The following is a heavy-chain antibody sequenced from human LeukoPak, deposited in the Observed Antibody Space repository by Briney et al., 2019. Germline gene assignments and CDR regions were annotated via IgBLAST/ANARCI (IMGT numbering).Heavy chain of an antibody. CDR2: IIPIFGTA. CDR3: XXGYYYGSGSRTYYYYYMDV. CDR1: GGTLSSYA. J-gene: IGHJ6*03. D-gene: IGHD3-10*01. Sequence: ASVKVSCKASGGTLSSYAISWVRQAPGQGLEWMGGIIPIFGTANYAQKFQGRVTITADKSTSTAYMELSSLRSEDTAVYYCXXGYYYGSGSRTYYYYYMDVWGKGTTVTVSS. V-gene: IGHV1-69*06.